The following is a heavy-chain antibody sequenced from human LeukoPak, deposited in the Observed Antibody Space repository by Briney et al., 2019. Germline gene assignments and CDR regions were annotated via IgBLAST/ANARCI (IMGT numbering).Heavy chain of an antibody. V-gene: IGHV3-9*01. CDR1: GFTFDDYA. J-gene: IGHJ4*02. D-gene: IGHD4-17*01. CDR2: INWNSDNI. Sequence: GGSLRLSCAASGFTFDDYAMHWVRQAPGKGLEWDSGINWNSDNIGYADSVEGRFTISRDNAKNSLYLQMNSLRAEDAALYYCAKDWAATVRGTDYWGQGTLVTVSS. CDR3: AKDWAATVRGTDY.